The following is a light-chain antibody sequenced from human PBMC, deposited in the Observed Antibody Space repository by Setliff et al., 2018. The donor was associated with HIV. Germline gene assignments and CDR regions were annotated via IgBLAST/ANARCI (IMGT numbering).Light chain of an antibody. Sequence: QSVLTQPASVSGSPGQPIIISCIGTSSDVGSYNLVSWYQQHPGKVPKLIIYEGIKRPSGVSNRFSGSKSGNTASLTISGLQAEDEADYYCSSYTSTNTPWVFGGGTKVTVL. J-gene: IGLJ3*02. V-gene: IGLV2-14*02. CDR2: EGI. CDR3: SSYTSTNTPWV. CDR1: SSDVGSYNL.